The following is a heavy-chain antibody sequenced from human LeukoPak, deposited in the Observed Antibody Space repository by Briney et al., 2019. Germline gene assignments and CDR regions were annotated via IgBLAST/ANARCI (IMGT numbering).Heavy chain of an antibody. CDR3: ARVMGPFVLDAFDI. J-gene: IGHJ3*02. Sequence: ASVKVSCKASGYTFSSYHISWVRQAPGQGLEWMGWINTNTGNPTYAQGFTGRFVFSLDTSVSTAYLQISSLKAEDTAVYYCARVMGPFVLDAFDIWGQGTMVTVSS. V-gene: IGHV7-4-1*02. CDR1: GYTFSSYH. D-gene: IGHD6-6*01. CDR2: INTNTGNP.